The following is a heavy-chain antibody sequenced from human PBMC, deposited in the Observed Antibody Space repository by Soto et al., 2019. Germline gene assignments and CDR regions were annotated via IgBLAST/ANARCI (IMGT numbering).Heavy chain of an antibody. D-gene: IGHD3-22*01. CDR1: GFTFSSYA. CDR2: ISSNGGST. CDR3: VKDSFSYYNISALIRGYFDY. Sequence: GGSLRLSCSASGFTFSSYAMHWVRQAPGKGLEYVSAISSNGGSTYYADSVKGRFTISRDNSKNTLYLQMSSLRAEDTAVYYCVKDSFSYYNISALIRGYFDYWGQGTLVTVSS. V-gene: IGHV3-64D*06. J-gene: IGHJ4*02.